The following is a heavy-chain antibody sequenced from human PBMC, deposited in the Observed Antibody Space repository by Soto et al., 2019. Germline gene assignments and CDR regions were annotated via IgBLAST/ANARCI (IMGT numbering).Heavy chain of an antibody. CDR2: INAGNGNT. V-gene: IGHV1-3*01. J-gene: IGHJ4*02. CDR1: GYTFTSYA. Sequence: ASVNVSCKASGYTFTSYAMHWVRQAPGQRLEWMGWINAGNGNTKYSQKFQGRVTITRDTSASTAYMELSSLRSEDTAVYYCARDGSKPTYYFDYWGQGTLVTVSS. D-gene: IGHD1-26*01. CDR3: ARDGSKPTYYFDY.